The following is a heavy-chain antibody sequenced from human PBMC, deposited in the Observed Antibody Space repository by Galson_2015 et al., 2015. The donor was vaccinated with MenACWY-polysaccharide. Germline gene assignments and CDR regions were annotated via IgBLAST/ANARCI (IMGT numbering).Heavy chain of an antibody. CDR3: ARESSRFLFHSFDI. Sequence: SLRLSCAASGLTFRCSAMHWVRQAPGKGLEWVALIQNVGSPKAYADSVKGRFTISRDNSKNTLYLEMNSLRAEDTAVYYCARESSRFLFHSFDIWGQGTMVTVSS. V-gene: IGHV3-33*05. J-gene: IGHJ3*02. CDR2: IQNVGSPK. CDR1: GLTFRCSA. D-gene: IGHD6-19*01.